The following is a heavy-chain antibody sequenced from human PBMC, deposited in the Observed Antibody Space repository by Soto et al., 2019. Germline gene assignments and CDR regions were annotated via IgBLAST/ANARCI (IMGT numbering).Heavy chain of an antibody. Sequence: QIQLVQSGLEVKKPGASVRVSCKTSGYSFVTYGISWVRQAPGQGPEWVAWSGPYKGSTRYLERLPGGVPLRTIMSATTVYMELHSLGPDDTAEYYCARDVQHWWDYPTGGYDDWGQGTLVTVSA. CDR1: GYSFVTYG. CDR2: SGPYKGST. D-gene: IGHD2-8*02. CDR3: ARDVQHWWDYPTGGYDD. V-gene: IGHV1-18*04. J-gene: IGHJ4*02.